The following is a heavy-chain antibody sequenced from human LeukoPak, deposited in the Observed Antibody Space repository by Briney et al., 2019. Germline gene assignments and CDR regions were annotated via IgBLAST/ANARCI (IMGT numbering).Heavy chain of an antibody. J-gene: IGHJ5*02. D-gene: IGHD2-15*01. V-gene: IGHV1-69*13. CDR1: GGTFSSYA. CDR3: ARCFSGGSCYSDPNWFDP. CDR2: INPIFGTA. Sequence: SVKVSCKASGGTFSSYAISWVRQAPGQGLEWMGGINPIFGTANYAQKFQGRVTITADESTSTAYMELSSLRSEDTAVYYCARCFSGGSCYSDPNWFDPWGQGTLVTVSS.